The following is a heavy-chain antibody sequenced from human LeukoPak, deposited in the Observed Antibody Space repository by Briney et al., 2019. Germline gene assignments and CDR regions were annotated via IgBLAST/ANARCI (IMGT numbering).Heavy chain of an antibody. D-gene: IGHD5-12*01. CDR1: GFTFSSYS. J-gene: IGHJ4*02. CDR2: ISTGGSYT. CDR3: ARVRASGYDYFDY. Sequence: GGSLRLSCAASGFTFSSYSMNWVRQAPGKGLEWVSSISTGGSYTYYADSVKGRFTISRDNAKNSPYLQMNSLRAEDTALYYCARVRASGYDYFDYWGQGTLVTVSS. V-gene: IGHV3-21*01.